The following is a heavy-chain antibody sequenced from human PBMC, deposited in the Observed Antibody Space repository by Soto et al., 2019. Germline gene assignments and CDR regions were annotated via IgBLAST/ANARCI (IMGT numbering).Heavy chain of an antibody. CDR3: ARGARGAVAGTIDY. V-gene: IGHV3-30-3*01. Sequence: QVQLVESGGGVVQPGRSLRLSCAASGFTFSSYAMHWVRQAPGKGLEWVAIISYDGSNKYYADSVKGRFTISRDNSKNPLKLKMNSLRAEDTAGYYWARGARGAVAGTIDYWGQGTLVTVSS. J-gene: IGHJ4*02. D-gene: IGHD6-19*01. CDR1: GFTFSSYA. CDR2: ISYDGSNK.